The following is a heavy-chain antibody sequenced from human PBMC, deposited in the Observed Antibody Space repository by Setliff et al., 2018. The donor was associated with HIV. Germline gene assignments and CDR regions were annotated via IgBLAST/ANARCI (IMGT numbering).Heavy chain of an antibody. D-gene: IGHD4-17*01. CDR2: IIPIFGTT. J-gene: IGHJ4*02. CDR3: AREGGGHSTAFDY. CDR1: GGTFSSFG. V-gene: IGHV1-69*06. Sequence: SVKVSCKTSGGTFSSFGISWVRQAPGQGLEWMGRIIPIFGTTNHAQRFQGRVTITADKSTSTAYMELSSLRSEDTAVYYCAREGGGHSTAFDYWGQGTLVTVSS.